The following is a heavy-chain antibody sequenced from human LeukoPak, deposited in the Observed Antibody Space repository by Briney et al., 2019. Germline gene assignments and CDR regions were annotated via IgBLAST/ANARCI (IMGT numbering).Heavy chain of an antibody. Sequence: SETLSLTCAVYGGSFSGYYWSWIRQPPGKGLEWIGEINHSGSTNYNPSLKSRVTISVDTSKNQFSLKLSSVTAADTAVYYCARGALASSSWYGGMDVWGQGTTVTVSS. J-gene: IGHJ6*02. CDR3: ARGALASSSWYGGMDV. CDR2: INHSGST. CDR1: GGSFSGYY. V-gene: IGHV4-34*01. D-gene: IGHD6-13*01.